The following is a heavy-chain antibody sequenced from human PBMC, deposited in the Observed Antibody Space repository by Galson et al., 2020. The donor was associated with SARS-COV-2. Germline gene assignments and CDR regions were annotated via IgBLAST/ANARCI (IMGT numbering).Heavy chain of an antibody. V-gene: IGHV1-46*01. CDR2: INPSGGST. J-gene: IGHJ5*02. Sequence: ASVKVSCKASGYTFTSYYMHWVRQAPGQGLEWMGIINPSGGSTSYAQKFQGRVTMTRDTSTSTVYMELSSLRSEDTAVYYCCKSTDPEGWFDPWGQGTLVTVSS. CDR1: GYTFTSYY. CDR3: CKSTDPEGWFDP.